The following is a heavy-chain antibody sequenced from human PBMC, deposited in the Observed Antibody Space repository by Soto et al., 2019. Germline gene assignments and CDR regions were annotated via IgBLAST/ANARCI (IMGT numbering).Heavy chain of an antibody. CDR2: IYYSGST. V-gene: IGHV4-59*08. J-gene: IGHJ3*02. CDR1: GGSISSYY. D-gene: IGHD6-19*01. Sequence: SDTLSLTCTVSGGSISSYYWSWIRQPPGKGLEWIGYIYYSGSTNYNPSLKRRVTISVDTSKNQFSLKLSSVTAADTAVYYCERYARAYRSRLLDAFDIWGQGTMVTVSS. CDR3: ERYARAYRSRLLDAFDI.